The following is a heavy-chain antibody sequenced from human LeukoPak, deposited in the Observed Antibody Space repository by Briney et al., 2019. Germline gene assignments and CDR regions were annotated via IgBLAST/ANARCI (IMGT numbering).Heavy chain of an antibody. CDR3: ARDPPAAAIRY. J-gene: IGHJ4*02. CDR2: IIPILGIA. D-gene: IGHD2-2*01. CDR1: GYTFTDYY. Sequence: ASVKVSCKASGYTFTDYYMHWVRQAPGQGLEWMGRIIPILGIANYAQKFQGRVTITADKSTSTAYMELSSLRSEDTAVYYCARDPPAAAIRYWGQGTLVTVSS. V-gene: IGHV1-69*04.